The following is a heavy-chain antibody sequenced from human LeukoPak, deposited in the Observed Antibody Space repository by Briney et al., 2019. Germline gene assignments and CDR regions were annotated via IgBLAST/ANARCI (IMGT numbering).Heavy chain of an antibody. CDR2: INHSGST. D-gene: IGHD3-22*01. J-gene: IGHJ4*02. CDR3: ARRYDSSGPTLDY. V-gene: IGHV4-34*01. CDR1: GGSFSGYD. Sequence: PSETLSLTCAVYGGSFSGYDWSWIRQPPGKGLEWIGEINHSGSTNYNPSLKSRVTISVDTSKNQFSLKLSSVTAADTAVYYCARRYDSSGPTLDYWGQGTLVTVSS.